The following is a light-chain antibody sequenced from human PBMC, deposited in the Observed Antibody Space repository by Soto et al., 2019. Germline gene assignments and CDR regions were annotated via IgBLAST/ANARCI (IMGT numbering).Light chain of an antibody. CDR2: EVS. CDR3: TSFTSSITYV. J-gene: IGLJ1*01. CDR1: RSDVGAYNY. V-gene: IGLV2-14*03. Sequence: QSALTQPASVSGSPGQSITISCTGTRSDVGAYNYVSWYQQHPGKAPKVIIYEVSYRPAGVSSRFSGSKSGNTAYLTISGLQTEDEADYYCTSFTSSITYVFATGTKVTVL.